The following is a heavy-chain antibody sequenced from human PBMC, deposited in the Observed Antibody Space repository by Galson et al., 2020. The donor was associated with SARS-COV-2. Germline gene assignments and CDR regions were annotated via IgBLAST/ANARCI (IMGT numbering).Heavy chain of an antibody. CDR2: ISGSGGST. D-gene: IGHD3-22*01. CDR1: GFTFSSYA. Sequence: GESLKISCAASGFTFSSYAMSWVRQAPGKGLEWVSAISGSGGSTYYADSVKGRFTISRDNSKNTLYLQMNSLRAEDTAVCYCAKDVLALQDYYDSSGYYGADAFDIWGQGTMVTVSS. J-gene: IGHJ3*02. CDR3: AKDVLALQDYYDSSGYYGADAFDI. V-gene: IGHV3-23*01.